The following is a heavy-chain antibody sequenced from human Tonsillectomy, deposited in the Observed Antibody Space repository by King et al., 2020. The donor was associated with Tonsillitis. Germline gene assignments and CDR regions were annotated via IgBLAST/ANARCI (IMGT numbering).Heavy chain of an antibody. CDR3: AGERRCSGGSCYGNFDY. CDR1: GGSISSGGYY. Sequence: QLQESGPGLVKPSQTLSLTCTVSGGSISSGGYYWSWIRQHPGRGLEWIGYIYYSGSTYYNPSLKSRVTISVDTSKNQFSLKLSSVTAADTAVYYCAGERRCSGGSCYGNFDYWGQGTLVTVSS. CDR2: IYYSGST. D-gene: IGHD2-15*01. V-gene: IGHV4-31*03. J-gene: IGHJ4*02.